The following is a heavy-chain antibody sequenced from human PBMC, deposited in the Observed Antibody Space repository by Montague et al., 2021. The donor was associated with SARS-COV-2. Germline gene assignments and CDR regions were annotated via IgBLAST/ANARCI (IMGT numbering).Heavy chain of an antibody. Sequence: SLRPSCAASGFTFSSYAMHWVRQAPGKGLEWVAVISYDGSNKYYADSVKGRFTISRDNSKNTLYLQMNSLRAEDTAVYYCARARFDSNPYYYYGMDVWGQGTTVTVSS. J-gene: IGHJ6*02. V-gene: IGHV3-30-3*01. CDR2: ISYDGSNK. CDR1: GFTFSSYA. CDR3: ARARFDSNPYYYYGMDV. D-gene: IGHD4-11*01.